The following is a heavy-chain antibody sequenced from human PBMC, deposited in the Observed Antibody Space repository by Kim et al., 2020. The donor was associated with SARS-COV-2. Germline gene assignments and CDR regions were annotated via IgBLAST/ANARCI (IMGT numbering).Heavy chain of an antibody. Sequence: ASVKVSCKASGYTFTSYAMHWVRQAPGQRLEWMGWINAGNGNTKYSQKFQGRVTITRDTSASTAYMELSSLRSEDTAVYYCARDEYYYDSITDAFDIWGQGTMVTVSS. V-gene: IGHV1-3*01. D-gene: IGHD3-22*01. CDR3: ARDEYYYDSITDAFDI. CDR1: GYTFTSYA. CDR2: INAGNGNT. J-gene: IGHJ3*02.